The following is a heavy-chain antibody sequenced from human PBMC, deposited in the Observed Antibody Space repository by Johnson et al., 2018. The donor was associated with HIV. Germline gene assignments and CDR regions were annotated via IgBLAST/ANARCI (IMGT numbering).Heavy chain of an antibody. CDR3: ASITTIAAAGRGAFDI. D-gene: IGHD6-13*01. CDR1: GFTFSDYY. V-gene: IGHV3-11*04. CDR2: ISSSGSTI. J-gene: IGHJ3*02. Sequence: QVQLVESGGGVVRPGGSLRLSCAASGFTFSDYYMSWIRQAPGKGPDWVSYISSSGSTIYYADSVKGRFPISRDNAKNSLYLQMNSLRAEDTAVYYCASITTIAAAGRGAFDIWGQGTMVTVSS.